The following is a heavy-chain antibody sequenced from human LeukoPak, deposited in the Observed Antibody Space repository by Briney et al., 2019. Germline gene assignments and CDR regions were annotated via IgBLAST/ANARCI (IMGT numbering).Heavy chain of an antibody. Sequence: SETLSHTCAVYGGSFSGYYWSWIRQPPGKGLEWIGEINHSGSTNYNPSLKSRVTISVDTSKNQLSLKLSSVTAADTAVYYCARGRYCSSTSCYFRFDPWGQVTLVTVSS. V-gene: IGHV4-34*01. CDR2: INHSGST. D-gene: IGHD2-2*01. J-gene: IGHJ5*02. CDR3: ARGRYCSSTSCYFRFDP. CDR1: GGSFSGYY.